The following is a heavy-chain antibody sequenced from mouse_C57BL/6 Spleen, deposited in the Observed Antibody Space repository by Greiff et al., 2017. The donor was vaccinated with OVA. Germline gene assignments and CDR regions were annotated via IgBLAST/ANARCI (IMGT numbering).Heavy chain of an antibody. Sequence: QVQLKESGAELVRPGASVTLSCKASGYTFTDYEMHWVKQTPVHGLEWIGAIDPETGGTAYNQKFKGKAILTADKSSSTAYMELRSLTSEDSAVYYCRREILRRYYFDYWGQGTTLTVSS. J-gene: IGHJ2*01. CDR2: IDPETGGT. V-gene: IGHV1-15*01. CDR1: GYTFTDYE. D-gene: IGHD1-1*01. CDR3: RREILRRYYFDY.